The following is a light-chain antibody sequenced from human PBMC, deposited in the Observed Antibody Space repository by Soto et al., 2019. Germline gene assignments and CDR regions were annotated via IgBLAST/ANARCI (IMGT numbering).Light chain of an antibody. CDR2: EVS. J-gene: IGLJ3*02. V-gene: IGLV2-14*01. CDR3: SSYTSSSTLV. CDR1: SSDVGGYKY. Sequence: QSALTQPASVSGSPGQSITISCTGTSSDVGGYKYVSWYQQEPGKAPKLMIYEVSNRPSGVSNRFSGSKSGNTASLTISGLQAKDEADYYCSSYTSSSTLVFGGGTKLTVL.